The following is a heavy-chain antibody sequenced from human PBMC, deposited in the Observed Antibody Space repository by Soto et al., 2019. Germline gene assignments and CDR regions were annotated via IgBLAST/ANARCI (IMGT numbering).Heavy chain of an antibody. J-gene: IGHJ6*02. V-gene: IGHV4-39*01. CDR1: GGSISSSSYY. D-gene: IGHD6-13*01. CDR2: IYYSGST. CDR3: ASFIATAGDYYYFGMVV. Sequence: SETLSLTCTVSGGSISSSSYYWGWIRQPPGKGLEWIGSIYYSGSTYYNPSLKSRVTISVDTSKNQFSLKLSSVTAADTAVYYCASFIATAGDYYYFGMVVWRQAPPVTVSS.